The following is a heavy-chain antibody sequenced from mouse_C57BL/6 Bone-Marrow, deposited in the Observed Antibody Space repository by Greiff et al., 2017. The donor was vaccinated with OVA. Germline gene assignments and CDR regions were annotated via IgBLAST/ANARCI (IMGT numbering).Heavy chain of an antibody. CDR2: IWSDGST. Sequence: VQRVESGPGLVAPSQSLSITCTVSGFSLTSYGVHWVRQPPGKGLEWLVVIWSDGSTTYNSALKSRLSISKDNSKSQVFLKMNSLQTDDTAMYYCARHFDYYGSSYGPRAMDYWGQGTSVTVSS. CDR1: GFSLTSYG. D-gene: IGHD1-1*01. V-gene: IGHV2-6-1*01. CDR3: ARHFDYYGSSYGPRAMDY. J-gene: IGHJ4*01.